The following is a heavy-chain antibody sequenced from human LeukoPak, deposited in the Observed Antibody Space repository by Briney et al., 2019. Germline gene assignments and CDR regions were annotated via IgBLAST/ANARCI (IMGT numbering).Heavy chain of an antibody. CDR1: GGSISSYY. CDR3: ARDTTQEWLGAFDI. D-gene: IGHD3-3*01. V-gene: IGHV4-4*07. Sequence: PSETLSLTCAVYGGSISSYYWSWIRQPAGKGLEWIGRIYTSGSTNYNPSLKSRVTMSVDTSKNQFSLKLSSVTAADTAVYYCARDTTQEWLGAFDIWGQGTMVTVSS. J-gene: IGHJ3*02. CDR2: IYTSGST.